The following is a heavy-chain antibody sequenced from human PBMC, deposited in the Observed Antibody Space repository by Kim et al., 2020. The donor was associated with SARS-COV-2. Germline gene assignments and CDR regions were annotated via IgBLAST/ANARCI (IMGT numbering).Heavy chain of an antibody. J-gene: IGHJ4*02. CDR1: GGSIGSSNYY. V-gene: IGHV4-39*07. D-gene: IGHD1-1*01. Sequence: SETLSLTCNVSGGSIGSSNYYWGWIRQPPGKGLEWIGCIYYSGKTYDNPSLKSRVTISLDLSKNHFSMNLRSATAADTAMYYCARATGFGTSWYYFYSWGQGMLVTVSS. CDR3: ARATGFGTSWYYFYS. CDR2: IYYSGKT.